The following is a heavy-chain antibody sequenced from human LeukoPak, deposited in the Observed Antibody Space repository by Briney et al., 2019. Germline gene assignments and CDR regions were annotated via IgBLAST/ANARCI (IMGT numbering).Heavy chain of an antibody. Sequence: PGGSLRLSCAASGFTFSSYEMNWVRQAPGKGLEWVSYISSSGSTIYYADSVKGRFTISRDNAKNSLYLQMNSLRAEDTAVYYCARRDLRGIVYWGQGTLVTVSS. CDR2: ISSSGSTI. V-gene: IGHV3-48*03. J-gene: IGHJ4*02. CDR1: GFTFSSYE. CDR3: ARRDLRGIVY. D-gene: IGHD3-16*01.